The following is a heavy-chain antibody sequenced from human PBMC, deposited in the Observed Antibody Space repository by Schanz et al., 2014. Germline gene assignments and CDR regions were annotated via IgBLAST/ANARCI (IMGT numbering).Heavy chain of an antibody. CDR3: AKGRFGELSAFDI. J-gene: IGHJ3*02. V-gene: IGHV3-23*01. CDR2: ITGASDHI. CDR1: GFIFGSSV. Sequence: EVQLLESGGGLIQPGGSLRLSCAASGFIFGSSVMAWVRQAPGKGLEWVSGITGASDHIDYAESVKGRFTISRDNSKNTLYLQMNSLRAEDTAVYYCAKGRFGELSAFDIWGQGTIVTVSS. D-gene: IGHD3-10*01.